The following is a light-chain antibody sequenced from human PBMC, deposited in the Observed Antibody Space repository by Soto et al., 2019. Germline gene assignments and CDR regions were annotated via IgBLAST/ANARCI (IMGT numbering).Light chain of an antibody. CDR1: QSVSSSY. J-gene: IGKJ5*01. Sequence: ILLTQSPCTLSLSPGERATLSCRASQSVSSSYLAWYQQKPGQAPRLLIYGASSRATGIPDRFSGSGSGTDFTLTISRLEPEDFAVYYCRQYGSSPYTFGQGTRLEIK. CDR2: GAS. V-gene: IGKV3-20*01. CDR3: RQYGSSPYT.